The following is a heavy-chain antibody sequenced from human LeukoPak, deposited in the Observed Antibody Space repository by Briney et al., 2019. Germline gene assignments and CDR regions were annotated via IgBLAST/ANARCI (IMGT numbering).Heavy chain of an antibody. Sequence: SVKVSCMASGGTFSSYAIGWVRQAPGQGLEWMGGIIPIFGTANYAQKFQGRVTITADESTSTAYMELSSLRSEDTAVYYCARYDILTGFDYWGQGTLVTVSS. J-gene: IGHJ4*02. CDR3: ARYDILTGFDY. D-gene: IGHD3-9*01. CDR1: GGTFSSYA. V-gene: IGHV1-69*01. CDR2: IIPIFGTA.